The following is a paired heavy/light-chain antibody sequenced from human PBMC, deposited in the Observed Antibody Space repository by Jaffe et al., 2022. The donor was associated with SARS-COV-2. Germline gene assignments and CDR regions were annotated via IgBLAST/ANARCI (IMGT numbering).Heavy chain of an antibody. J-gene: IGHJ4*02. Sequence: QVQLVESGGGVVQPGRSLRLSCAASGFTFRSHGMHWVRQAPGKGLEWVAVIWYDGSNAKYADSVKGRFTMSRDNAKNTLYLQMNSLRAEDTAIYYCARDRNWGSPTNYFDYWGQGTLVAVSS. CDR1: GFTFRSHG. V-gene: IGHV3-33*01. CDR3: ARDRNWGSPTNYFDY. D-gene: IGHD7-27*01. CDR2: IWYDGSNA.
Light chain of an antibody. V-gene: IGLV1-44*01. J-gene: IGLJ3*02. CDR2: TNN. CDR3: ATWDDSLGGPV. CDR1: NSNIGSNT. Sequence: QSVLTQPPSASGTPGQRVTISCSGSNSNIGSNTVNWYQQLPGTSPKLLIYTNNQRPSGVPDRVSGSKSGTSASLAISGLQSGDEGDYYCATWDDSLGGPVFGGGTKLTVL.